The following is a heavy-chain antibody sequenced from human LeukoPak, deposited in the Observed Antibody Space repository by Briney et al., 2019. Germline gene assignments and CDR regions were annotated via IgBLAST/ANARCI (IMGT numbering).Heavy chain of an antibody. Sequence: SVKVSCKASGGTFSSYTISWVRQAPGQGLEWMGRIIPILGIANYAQKFQGRVTITADKSTSTAYMELSSLRSEDTAVYYCARGADFYYYGMGVWGQGTTVTVSS. J-gene: IGHJ6*02. V-gene: IGHV1-69*02. CDR1: GGTFSSYT. CDR2: IIPILGIA. CDR3: ARGADFYYYGMGV.